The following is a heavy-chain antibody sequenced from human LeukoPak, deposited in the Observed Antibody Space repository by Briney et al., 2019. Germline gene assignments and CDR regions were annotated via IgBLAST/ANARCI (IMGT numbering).Heavy chain of an antibody. D-gene: IGHD2-2*01. J-gene: IGHJ5*02. CDR2: INPNCGGT. V-gene: IGHV1-2*07. Sequence: ASVKVSCKASGYTFTRYYMHSVRQAPGQEREWMGWINPNCGGTHSENKFQGRVTITRDTSISTATMYLSKLRADDTAVYYCARAPPPLYCSSNSCYWFDPWGQGNLGSVSS. CDR1: GYTFTRYY. CDR3: ARAPPPLYCSSNSCYWFDP.